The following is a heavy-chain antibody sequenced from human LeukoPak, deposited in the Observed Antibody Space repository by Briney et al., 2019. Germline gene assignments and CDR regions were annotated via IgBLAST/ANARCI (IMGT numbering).Heavy chain of an antibody. J-gene: IGHJ4*02. CDR3: ARDRYDFWSGYQPWYFDY. V-gene: IGHV3-7*01. D-gene: IGHD3-3*01. Sequence: GGSLRLSCAASGLTFSSYWMSWVRQAPGKGLEWVANIKQDGSEKYYVDSVKGRFTISRDNAKNSLYLQMNSLRAEDTAVYYCARDRYDFWSGYQPWYFDYWGQGTLVTVSS. CDR1: GLTFSSYW. CDR2: IKQDGSEK.